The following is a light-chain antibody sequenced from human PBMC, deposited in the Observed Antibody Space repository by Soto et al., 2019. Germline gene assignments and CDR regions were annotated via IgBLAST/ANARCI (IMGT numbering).Light chain of an antibody. V-gene: IGKV4-1*01. CDR1: QTVLDSSNNRDH. Sequence: DTVLTQSPDSLAVSLGERATINCKSSQTVLDSSNNRDHLTWYQQKPGQTPKLLIYWASTREFGVPDRFSGSGSETEFTLTISSLQSEDFAVYYCEQYKSWPYTFGQGTRLEIK. CDR3: EQYKSWPYT. J-gene: IGKJ5*01. CDR2: WAS.